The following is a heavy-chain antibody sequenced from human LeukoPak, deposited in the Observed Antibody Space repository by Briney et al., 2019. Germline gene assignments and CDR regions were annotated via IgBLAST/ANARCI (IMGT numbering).Heavy chain of an antibody. CDR3: ARNDNEDYYDSSLTIFGRGYHARGYFQH. V-gene: IGHV1-69*13. Sequence: ASVKVSCKASGGTFSSYAISWVRQAPGQGLEWMGGIIPIFGTANYAQKFQGRVTITADESTSTAYMELSSLRSEDTAVYYCARNDNEDYYDSSLTIFGRGYHARGYFQHWGQGTLVTVSS. CDR2: IIPIFGTA. D-gene: IGHD3-22*01. CDR1: GGTFSSYA. J-gene: IGHJ1*01.